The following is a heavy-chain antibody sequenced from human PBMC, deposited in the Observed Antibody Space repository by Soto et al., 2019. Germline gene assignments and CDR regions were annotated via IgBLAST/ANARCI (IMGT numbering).Heavy chain of an antibody. Sequence: PGGSLRLSCAVSGFSFTNAWMNWVRQPPGKGLEWVGRVKSKVDGGATDYAAPVKGRFTISRDDSRNTLYLQMSSLKTEDTAVYYCTTDSPGYCSGGSCYDFDYWGRGTLVTVSS. CDR2: VKSKVDGGAT. D-gene: IGHD2-15*01. CDR1: GFSFTNAW. V-gene: IGHV3-15*07. J-gene: IGHJ4*02. CDR3: TTDSPGYCSGGSCYDFDY.